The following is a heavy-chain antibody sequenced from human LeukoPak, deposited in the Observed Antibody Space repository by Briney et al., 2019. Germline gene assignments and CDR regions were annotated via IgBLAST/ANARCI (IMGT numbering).Heavy chain of an antibody. D-gene: IGHD3-16*01. J-gene: IGHJ4*02. CDR2: IYYSGST. V-gene: IGHV4-59*01. CDR3: ARGRYGWLPFDY. CDR1: GGAMSSYY. Sequence: SETLSLTCTVSGGAMSSYYWSWIRQPPGKGLEWIGYIYYSGSTNYNPSLKSRVTISVDTSKNQFTLKLSSVTAADTAVYYCARGRYGWLPFDYWGQGTLVTVSS.